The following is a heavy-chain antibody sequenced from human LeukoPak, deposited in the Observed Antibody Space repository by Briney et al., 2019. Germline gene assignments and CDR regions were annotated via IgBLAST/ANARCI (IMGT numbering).Heavy chain of an antibody. CDR3: ARHPFYGAYYFDY. CDR2: IYYSGST. J-gene: IGHJ4*02. Sequence: PSETLSLTCTVSGGSISSYYWSWIRQPPGKGLEWIGYIYYSGSTNYNPSLKSRVTISVDTSKNQFSLKLSSVTAADTAVYYCARHPFYGAYYFDYWGQGTLVTVSS. D-gene: IGHD4-17*01. CDR1: GGSISSYY. V-gene: IGHV4-59*01.